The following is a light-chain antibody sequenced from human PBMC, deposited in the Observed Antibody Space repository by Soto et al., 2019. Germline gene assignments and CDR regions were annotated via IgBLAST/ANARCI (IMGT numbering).Light chain of an antibody. J-gene: IGKJ1*01. CDR2: KAS. CDR1: QTISSW. V-gene: IGKV1-5*03. CDR3: QTYNSYSEA. Sequence: DIQMTQSPSTLSGSVGDRVTITCRASQTISSWLAWYQQKPGKAPKLLIYKASTVKSGVPSRFSGSGSGTEFTLTISSLQPDDFATYYGQTYNSYSEAFGQGTKGE.